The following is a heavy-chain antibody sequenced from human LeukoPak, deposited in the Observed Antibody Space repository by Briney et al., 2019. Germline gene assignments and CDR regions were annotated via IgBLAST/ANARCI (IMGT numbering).Heavy chain of an antibody. CDR3: ARDRYYQLPKYYFDY. Sequence: GASVKVSCKASGYTFSGDFIHWVRQAPGQGLEWMGWINPNSGGTNYAQKFQGRVTMTTDTSISTAYMELTGLRSDDTAVYYCARDRYYQLPKYYFDYWGQGALVTVSS. J-gene: IGHJ4*02. CDR1: GYTFSGDF. D-gene: IGHD3-22*01. V-gene: IGHV1-2*02. CDR2: INPNSGGT.